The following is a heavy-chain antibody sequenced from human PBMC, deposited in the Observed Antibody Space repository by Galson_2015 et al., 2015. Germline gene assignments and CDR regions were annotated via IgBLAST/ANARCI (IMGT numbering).Heavy chain of an antibody. Sequence: SLRLSCAASGFTFRSYGMHWVRQAPGKGLEWVALVSHDGNDKNYADSMKGRFTISRDNSKNTLYLQMDSLRVEDTAVYYCAKDPGVGYASTWCEHWGQGTQVIVSS. D-gene: IGHD2-8*01. CDR2: VSHDGNDK. J-gene: IGHJ1*01. CDR1: GFTFRSYG. V-gene: IGHV3-30*18. CDR3: AKDPGVGYASTWCEH.